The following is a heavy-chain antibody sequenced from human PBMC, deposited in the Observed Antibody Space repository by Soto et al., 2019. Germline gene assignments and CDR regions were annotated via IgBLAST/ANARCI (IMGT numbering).Heavy chain of an antibody. CDR2: INHSGST. CDR3: ARDKITGLFDS. D-gene: IGHD2-8*02. J-gene: IGHJ4*02. V-gene: IGHV4-34*01. CDR1: GGSFSGYY. Sequence: SETLFLTCAVYGGSFSGYYWTWIRQPPGTGLDWIGEINHSGSTNYNPSLKSRVTISVDTSKNQFSLKLTSVTAADTAVYYCARDKITGLFDSWGQGTLVTVSS.